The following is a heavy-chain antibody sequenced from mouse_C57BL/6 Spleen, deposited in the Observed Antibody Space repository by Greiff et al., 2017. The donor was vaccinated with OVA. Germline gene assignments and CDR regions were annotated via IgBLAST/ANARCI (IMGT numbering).Heavy chain of an antibody. CDR2: IWPGGST. Sequence: QVHVKQSGPGLVQPSQCLSISCTASGFSFTSYGVHWVRQSPGKGLEWLGVIWPGGSTDCYAAFLSRLSISKDNSKSQVFIKMNSLQADDTAIYYCARGCGSSYGYFDVWGTGTTVTVSS. D-gene: IGHD1-1*01. CDR1: GFSFTSYG. V-gene: IGHV2-2*01. J-gene: IGHJ1*03. CDR3: ARGCGSSYGYFDV.